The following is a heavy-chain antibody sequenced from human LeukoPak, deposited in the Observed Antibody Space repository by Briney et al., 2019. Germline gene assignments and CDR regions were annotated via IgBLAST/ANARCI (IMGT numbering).Heavy chain of an antibody. J-gene: IGHJ5*02. CDR2: IYYSGST. CDR3: ARPHYDFWSGYHIVGFDP. V-gene: IGHV4-39*01. D-gene: IGHD3-3*01. CDR1: GGSISSSSYY. Sequence: SETLSLTCTVSGGSISSSSYYWGWIRQPPGKGLEWIGSIYYSGSTYYNPSLKSRVTISVDTSKNQFSLKLSSVTAADTAVYYCARPHYDFWSGYHIVGFDPWGQGTLVTVSS.